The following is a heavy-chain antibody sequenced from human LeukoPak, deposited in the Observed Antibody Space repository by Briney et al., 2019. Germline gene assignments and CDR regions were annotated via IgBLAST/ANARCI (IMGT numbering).Heavy chain of an antibody. CDR3: ARGRSRIDY. Sequence: GGSLRLSCAASGFTFSSSWMTWVRQTPGKGLEWVANIKQDGSEKYYVDSVKGRFTTSRDNAKNSLYLQMNSLRAEDTAVYYCARGRSRIDYWGQGTLVTVSS. CDR2: IKQDGSEK. V-gene: IGHV3-7*05. J-gene: IGHJ4*02. CDR1: GFTFSSSW.